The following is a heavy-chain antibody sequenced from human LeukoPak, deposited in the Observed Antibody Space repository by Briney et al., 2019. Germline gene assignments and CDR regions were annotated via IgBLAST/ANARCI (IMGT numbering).Heavy chain of an antibody. CDR3: AKDQTGGYYYDSSGYQDG. CDR1: GFTFSSYA. J-gene: IGHJ3*01. V-gene: IGHV3-23*01. D-gene: IGHD3-22*01. Sequence: GGSLRLSCAASGFTFSSYAMSWVRQAPGKGLEWVSAISGSGGSTYYADSVKGRFTISRDNSKNTLYLQMNSLRAEDTAVYYCAKDQTGGYYYDSSGYQDGWGQGTMVTVSS. CDR2: ISGSGGST.